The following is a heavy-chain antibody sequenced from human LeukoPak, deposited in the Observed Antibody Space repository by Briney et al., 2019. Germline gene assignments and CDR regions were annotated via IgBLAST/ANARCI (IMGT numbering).Heavy chain of an antibody. CDR1: GYSFTSYW. J-gene: IGHJ5*02. D-gene: IGHD5-18*01. Sequence: GESLKISCKGSGYSFTSYWIGWVRQMPGKGLEWMGIIYPGDSDTRYSPSFQGQVTISADKSIGTAYLQWSSLKASDTAMYYCARLGTARPQRNWFDPWGQGTLVTVSS. V-gene: IGHV5-51*01. CDR3: ARLGTARPQRNWFDP. CDR2: IYPGDSDT.